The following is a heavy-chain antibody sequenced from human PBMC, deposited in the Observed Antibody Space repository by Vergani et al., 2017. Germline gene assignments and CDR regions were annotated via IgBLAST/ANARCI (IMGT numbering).Heavy chain of an antibody. CDR1: GFTFSSYS. CDR3: AKDVQYYYYMDV. CDR2: ISWNSGSI. V-gene: IGHV3-9*01. D-gene: IGHD1-1*01. Sequence: EVQLVESGGGLVQPGGSLRLSCAASGFTFSSYSMNWVRQAPGKGLEWVSGISWNSGSIGYADSVKGRFPISRDNAKNSLYLQMNSLRAEDTALYYCAKDVQYYYYMDVWGKGTTVTVSS. J-gene: IGHJ6*03.